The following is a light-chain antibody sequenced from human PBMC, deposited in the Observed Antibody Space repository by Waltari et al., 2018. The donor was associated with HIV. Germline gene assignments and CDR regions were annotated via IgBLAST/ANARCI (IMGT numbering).Light chain of an antibody. CDR2: RDN. CDR1: SSNIGSNN. V-gene: IGLV1-47*01. J-gene: IGLJ2*01. Sequence: QSVVTQSPSASATPGQSVTISCSGSSSNIGSNNVFWYQHLPGTAPKLLIYRDNRRPSGVPDRTSGSRSGTSASLAISGLLSDEEAVYYCVVWDASLSGVVFGGGTSLTVL. CDR3: VVWDASLSGVV.